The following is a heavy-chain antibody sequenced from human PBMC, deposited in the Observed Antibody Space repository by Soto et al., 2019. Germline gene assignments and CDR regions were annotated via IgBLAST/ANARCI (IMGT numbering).Heavy chain of an antibody. J-gene: IGHJ4*02. V-gene: IGHV3-30-3*01. D-gene: IGHD4-4*01. CDR1: GFTFSGYA. CDR3: ARGAYRYFDY. Sequence: QVQLVESGGGVVQPGKSLRLSCVASGFTFSGYAMHWIRQAPGKAPEWVALISSDGSSTLYADSVRGRFTISRDNSRDTLYLQLNSLRPDDTAVFSCARGAYRYFDYLGQGTLVTVSS. CDR2: ISSDGSST.